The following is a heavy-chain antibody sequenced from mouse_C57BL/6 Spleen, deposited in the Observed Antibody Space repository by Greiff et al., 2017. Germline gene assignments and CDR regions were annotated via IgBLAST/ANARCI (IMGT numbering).Heavy chain of an antibody. CDR1: GFNIKDYY. Sequence: EVQLQQSGAELVRPGASVKLSCTASGFNIKDYYMHWVKQRPEQGLEWIGRIDPEDGDTEYAPKFPGKATMTADTSSNTAYLQLSSLTSEDTAVYYCATSGSSYWYFDVWGTGTTVTVSS. CDR2: IDPEDGDT. J-gene: IGHJ1*03. V-gene: IGHV14-1*01. CDR3: ATSGSSYWYFDV. D-gene: IGHD1-1*01.